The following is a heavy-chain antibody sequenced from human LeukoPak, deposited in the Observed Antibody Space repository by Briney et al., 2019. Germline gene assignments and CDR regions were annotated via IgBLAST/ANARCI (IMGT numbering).Heavy chain of an antibody. CDR2: ITASGTAM. Sequence: GGSLRLSCAASGFTFSSYSMNWVRQAPGKGLGWVSHITASGTAMFYADSVKGRFTISRDNAKNSLYSQMNSLRDEDTAAYYCASSGSYRFDYWGQGTLVTVSS. V-gene: IGHV3-48*02. CDR1: GFTFSSYS. D-gene: IGHD1-26*01. J-gene: IGHJ4*02. CDR3: ASSGSYRFDY.